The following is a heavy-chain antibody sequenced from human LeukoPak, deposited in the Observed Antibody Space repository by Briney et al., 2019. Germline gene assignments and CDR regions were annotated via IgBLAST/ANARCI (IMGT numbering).Heavy chain of an antibody. CDR1: GFTLSSYT. J-gene: IGHJ4*02. CDR3: VTGPFDY. Sequence: GGSLRLSCAASGFTLSSYTMNWVCQAPGKGLDWVSSISSSSTYIYYADSVKGRFTISRDNAKNSLYLQMNRLRAEDTAVYYCVTGPFDYWGQGTLVTVSS. V-gene: IGHV3-21*01. D-gene: IGHD3-10*01. CDR2: ISSSSTYI.